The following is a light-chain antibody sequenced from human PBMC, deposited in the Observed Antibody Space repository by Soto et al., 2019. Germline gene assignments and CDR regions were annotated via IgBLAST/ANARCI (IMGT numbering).Light chain of an antibody. CDR1: QTIGRY. Sequence: DIQMTQSPSSLSASGGDRATIPCRASQTIGRYLNWYQQQPGKAPKLLIYAGSNLQSGVPSRFSGTGSGTDFTLTISSLQPEDFATYYCQQSFITPHTFGQGTKVDIK. J-gene: IGKJ2*01. CDR2: AGS. CDR3: QQSFITPHT. V-gene: IGKV1-39*01.